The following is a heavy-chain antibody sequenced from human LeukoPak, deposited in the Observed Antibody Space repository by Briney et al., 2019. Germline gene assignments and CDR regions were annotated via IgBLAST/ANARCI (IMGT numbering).Heavy chain of an antibody. J-gene: IGHJ5*02. V-gene: IGHV4-59*08. CDR1: GGSISRDY. CDR2: IYYTGST. D-gene: IGHD3-3*01. Sequence: SETLSLTCTVSGGSISRDYWSWIRQPPGKGLEWIGYIYYTGSTNYNPSLKSRVTISVDTSKNQFSLKLSSVTAADTAVYYCARHQDYDFWSGYLNWFDPWGQGTLVTVSS. CDR3: ARHQDYDFWSGYLNWFDP.